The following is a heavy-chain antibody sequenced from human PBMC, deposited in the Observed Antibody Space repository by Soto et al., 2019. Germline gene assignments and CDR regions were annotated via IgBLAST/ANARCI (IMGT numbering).Heavy chain of an antibody. Sequence: SETLSLTCTVSGGSISSYYWSWIRQPPGKGLEWIGYIYYSGSTNYNPSLKSRVTISVDTSKNQFSLKLSSVTAADTAVYYCAREGVVVVPAAIGARYYYYLMDVWGQGTTVTVSS. CDR2: IYYSGST. J-gene: IGHJ6*02. CDR1: GGSISSYY. CDR3: AREGVVVVPAAIGARYYYYLMDV. V-gene: IGHV4-59*01. D-gene: IGHD2-2*01.